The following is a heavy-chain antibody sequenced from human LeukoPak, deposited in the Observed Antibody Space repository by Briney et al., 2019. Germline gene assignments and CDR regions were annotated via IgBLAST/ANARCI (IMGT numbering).Heavy chain of an antibody. Sequence: GGSLRLSCAASGVTFSSYWMSWVRQAPGKGLEWVANIKQDGSEKYYVDSVKGRFTISRDNAKNSLYLQMNSLRAEDTAVYYCAREHYDILTGPNWFDPWGQGTLVTVSS. D-gene: IGHD3-9*01. CDR3: AREHYDILTGPNWFDP. CDR2: IKQDGSEK. J-gene: IGHJ5*02. V-gene: IGHV3-7*04. CDR1: GVTFSSYW.